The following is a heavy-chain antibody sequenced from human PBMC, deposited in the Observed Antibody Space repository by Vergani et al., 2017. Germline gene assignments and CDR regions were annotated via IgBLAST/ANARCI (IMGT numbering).Heavy chain of an antibody. D-gene: IGHD6-13*01. CDR2: IWYDGSNK. J-gene: IGHJ4*02. Sequence: VQLVESGGGLVKPGGSLRLSCAASGFTFSSYGMHWVRQAPGKGLEWVAVIWYDGSNKYYADSVKGRFTISRDNSKNTLYLQMNSLRAEDTAVYYCAREGKGLVAAALDYWGQGTLVTVSS. CDR1: GFTFSSYG. V-gene: IGHV3-33*08. CDR3: AREGKGLVAAALDY.